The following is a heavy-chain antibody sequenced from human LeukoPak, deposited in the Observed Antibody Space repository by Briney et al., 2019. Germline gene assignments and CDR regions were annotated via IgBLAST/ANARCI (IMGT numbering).Heavy chain of an antibody. CDR1: GDSVSSNSAA. Sequence: SQTLSLTCAISGDSVSSNSAAWNWIRQSPSRGLEWLGRTYYRSKWYNDYAVSVKSRITINPDTSKNQFSLQLNSVTPEDTAVYYCARGEIVVVVAAATIRNYYYYMDVWGKGTTVTVSS. J-gene: IGHJ6*03. CDR2: TYYRSKWYN. D-gene: IGHD2-15*01. V-gene: IGHV6-1*01. CDR3: ARGEIVVVVAAATIRNYYYYMDV.